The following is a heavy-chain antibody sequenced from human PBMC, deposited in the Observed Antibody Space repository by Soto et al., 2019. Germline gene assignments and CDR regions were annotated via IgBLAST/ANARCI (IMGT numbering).Heavy chain of an antibody. CDR1: GFTFSIYA. CDR3: AGDKSWELLWGAFDI. D-gene: IGHD1-26*01. CDR2: ISYDGSNK. Sequence: GGSRRLSCAASGFTFSIYAMHWVRQAPGKGLEWVAVISYDGSNKYYADSVKGRFTISRDNSKNTLYLQMNSLRAEDTAVYYCAGDKSWELLWGAFDIWGQGTMVTVSS. J-gene: IGHJ3*02. V-gene: IGHV3-30-3*01.